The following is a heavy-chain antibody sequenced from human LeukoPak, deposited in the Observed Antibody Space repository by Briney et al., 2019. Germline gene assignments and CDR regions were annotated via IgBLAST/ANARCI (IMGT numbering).Heavy chain of an antibody. V-gene: IGHV3-15*01. CDR3: TTGSYYPTGAFDI. Sequence: GESLRLSWTAYGFTIINTWMSWVRQGPGKGLEWVGRIRSTKDGGTSDYAAPVKGRFTVSRDDSKDTVYLLMNSMKADDTAVYYCTTGSYYPTGAFDIWGQGTRVTVSS. D-gene: IGHD1-26*01. J-gene: IGHJ3*02. CDR2: IRSTKDGGTS. CDR1: GFTIINTW.